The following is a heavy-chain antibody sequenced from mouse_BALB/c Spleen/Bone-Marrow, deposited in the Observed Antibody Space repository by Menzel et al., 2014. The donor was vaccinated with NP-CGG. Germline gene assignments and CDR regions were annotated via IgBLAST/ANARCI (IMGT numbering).Heavy chain of an antibody. CDR1: GFNIKDTY. J-gene: IGHJ2*01. CDR2: VDPANGNT. CDR3: ARYRLGTYFDY. V-gene: IGHV14-3*02. Sequence: EVQLVESGAELVKPGASVKLPCTASGFNIKDTYMHWVKQRPEQGLEWIGRVDPANGNTKYDPKFQGKATITADTSSNTAYLQLSSLTSEDTAVYYCARYRLGTYFDYWGQGTTLTVSS. D-gene: IGHD2-14*01.